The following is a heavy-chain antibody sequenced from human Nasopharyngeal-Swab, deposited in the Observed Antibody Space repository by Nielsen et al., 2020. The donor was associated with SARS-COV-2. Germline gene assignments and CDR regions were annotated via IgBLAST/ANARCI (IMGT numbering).Heavy chain of an antibody. CDR2: IYYSGST. D-gene: IGHD3-22*01. Sequence: GSLRLSCTVSGGSISSYYWSWIRQPPGKGLEWIGYIYYSGSTNYNPSLKSRVTISVDTSKNQFSLKLSSVTAADTAVYYCARAGAYYYDSSGYYLSGYYYYGMDVWGQGTTVTVSS. J-gene: IGHJ6*02. V-gene: IGHV4-59*01. CDR3: ARAGAYYYDSSGYYLSGYYYYGMDV. CDR1: GGSISSYY.